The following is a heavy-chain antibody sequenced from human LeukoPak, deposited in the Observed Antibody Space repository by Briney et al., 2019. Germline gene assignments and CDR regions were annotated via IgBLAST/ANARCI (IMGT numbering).Heavy chain of an antibody. CDR3: AKASRAGAVHFDY. V-gene: IGHV3-23*01. CDR1: GFIFSNFA. J-gene: IGHJ4*02. CDR2: VTGSGGGT. Sequence: PGGSLRLSCSVSGFIFSNFAMGWVRQAPGKGLEWVSAVTGSGGGTYYADSVKGRFTISRDNSKNTLYMQLNSLRAEDTAVDSCAKASRAGAVHFDYWGQGTLVTVSS. D-gene: IGHD1-26*01.